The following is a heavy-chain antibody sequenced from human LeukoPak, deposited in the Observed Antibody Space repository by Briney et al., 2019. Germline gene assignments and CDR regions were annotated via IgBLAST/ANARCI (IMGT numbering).Heavy chain of an antibody. J-gene: IGHJ6*02. D-gene: IGHD3-10*01. V-gene: IGHV4-59*01. CDR2: IYYSGST. Sequence: SETLSLTCAVSGGSISSYYWSWIRQPPGKGLEWIGYIYYSGSTNYNPSLKSRVTISVDTSKNQFSLKLSSVTAADTAVYYCARSGSYYYYGMDVWGQGTTVTVSS. CDR3: ARSGSYYYYGMDV. CDR1: GGSISSYY.